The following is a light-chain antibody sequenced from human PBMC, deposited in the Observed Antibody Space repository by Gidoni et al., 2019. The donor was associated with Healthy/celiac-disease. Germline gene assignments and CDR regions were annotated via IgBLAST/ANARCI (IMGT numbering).Light chain of an antibody. J-gene: IGKJ4*01. V-gene: IGKV1-6*01. Sequence: AIQMTQYPSSLSASVGDRVTITCRASQGIRNDLGWYQQKPGKAPKLLIYAASSLQSGVPSRFSGSGSGTDFTLTISSLQPEDFATYYCLQDYNYPRLTFGGGTKVEIK. CDR3: LQDYNYPRLT. CDR2: AAS. CDR1: QGIRND.